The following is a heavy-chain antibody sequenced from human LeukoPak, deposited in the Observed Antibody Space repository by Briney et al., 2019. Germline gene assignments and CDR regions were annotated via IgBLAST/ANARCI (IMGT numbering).Heavy chain of an antibody. CDR2: IYHSGST. V-gene: IGHV4-59*01. CDR1: GGSISSYY. Sequence: SETLSLTCTVSGGSISSYYWSWIRQPPGKGLEWIGYIYHSGSTNYNPSLKSRVTISVDTSKNQFSLKLSSVTAADTAVYYGARDPNWVFDLWGRGTLVTVSS. D-gene: IGHD1-1*01. CDR3: ARDPNWVFDL. J-gene: IGHJ2*01.